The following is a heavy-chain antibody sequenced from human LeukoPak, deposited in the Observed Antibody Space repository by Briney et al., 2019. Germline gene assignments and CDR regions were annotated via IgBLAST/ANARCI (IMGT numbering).Heavy chain of an antibody. Sequence: SETLSLTCTVSGGSISSYYWSWIRQPAGKGLEWIGRIYTSGSTNYNPSLKSRVTISVDTSKNQFSLKLSSVTAADTAVYYCARGPARGYSYGSLRHWGQGTPVTVSS. CDR2: IYTSGST. V-gene: IGHV4-4*07. CDR1: GGSISSYY. CDR3: ARGPARGYSYGSLRH. J-gene: IGHJ4*02. D-gene: IGHD5-18*01.